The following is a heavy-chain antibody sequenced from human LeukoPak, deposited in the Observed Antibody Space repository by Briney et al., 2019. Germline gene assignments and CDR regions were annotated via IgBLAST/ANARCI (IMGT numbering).Heavy chain of an antibody. CDR1: GFTFSSYG. CDR3: ATHIRGYNGSYSGAMGVGDY. V-gene: IGHV3-30*03. CDR2: ISYDGSNK. Sequence: GGSLRLSCAASGFTFSSYGMHWVRQAPGKGLEWVAVISYDGSNKYYADSVKGRFTISRDNSKNTLYLQMNSLRAEDTAVYYCATHIRGYNGSYSGAMGVGDYWGQGTLVTVSS. J-gene: IGHJ4*02. D-gene: IGHD1-26*01.